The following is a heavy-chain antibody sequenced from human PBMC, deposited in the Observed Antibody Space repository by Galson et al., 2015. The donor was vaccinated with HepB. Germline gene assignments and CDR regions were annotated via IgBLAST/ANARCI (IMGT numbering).Heavy chain of an antibody. V-gene: IGHV1-46*01. CDR2: INPSGGST. D-gene: IGHD3-16*01. CDR3: ARQNADRDYDYVWGSSGRVGFVDY. Sequence: VKVSCKASGYTFTSYYMHWVRQAPGQGLEWMGIINPSGGSTSYAQKFQGRVTISADKSISTAYLQWSSLKASDTAMYYCARQNADRDYDYVWGSSGRVGFVDYWGQGTLVTVSS. CDR1: GYTFTSYY. J-gene: IGHJ4*02.